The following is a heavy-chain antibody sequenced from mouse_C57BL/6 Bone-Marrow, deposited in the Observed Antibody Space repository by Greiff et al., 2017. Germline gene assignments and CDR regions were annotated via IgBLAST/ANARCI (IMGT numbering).Heavy chain of an antibody. D-gene: IGHD2-14*01. J-gene: IGHJ2*02. Sequence: QVQLQQPGPELVKPGASVKLSCKASGYTFTSYDINWVKQRPGQGLEWIGWIYPRDGSTKYNEKFKGKATLTVDTSSSTAYMELRSLTSEASAVYFCAKSDYRSRVYAIDYWGQGTSLTVSS. V-gene: IGHV1-85*01. CDR2: IYPRDGST. CDR3: AKSDYRSRVYAIDY. CDR1: GYTFTSYD.